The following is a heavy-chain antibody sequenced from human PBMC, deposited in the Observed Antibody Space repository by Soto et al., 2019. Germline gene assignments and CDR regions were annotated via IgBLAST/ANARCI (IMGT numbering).Heavy chain of an antibody. Sequence: AASVKVSCKASGYTFTSYAMHWVRQAPGQRLEWMGWINAGNGNTKYSQKFQGRVTITRETSASTAYMELSSLRYEDTAVYYCVIEGDKAMVSLGYWGQGILVTVS. D-gene: IGHD5-18*01. J-gene: IGHJ4*02. CDR1: GYTFTSYA. CDR2: INAGNGNT. CDR3: VIEGDKAMVSLGY. V-gene: IGHV1-3*01.